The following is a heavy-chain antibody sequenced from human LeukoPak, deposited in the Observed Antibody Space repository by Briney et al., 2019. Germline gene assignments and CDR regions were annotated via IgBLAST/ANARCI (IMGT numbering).Heavy chain of an antibody. CDR3: ARDLKQLGEYFQH. J-gene: IGHJ1*01. V-gene: IGHV3-21*01. Sequence: PGGSLRLSCAASGFTFSSYSMNWVRQAPGKGLEWVSSISSSSSYIYYADSVKGRFTISRDNAKNSLYLQMNSLRAEDTAVYYCARDLKQLGEYFQHWGQGTLVTVSS. CDR1: GFTFSSYS. CDR2: ISSSSSYI. D-gene: IGHD6-6*01.